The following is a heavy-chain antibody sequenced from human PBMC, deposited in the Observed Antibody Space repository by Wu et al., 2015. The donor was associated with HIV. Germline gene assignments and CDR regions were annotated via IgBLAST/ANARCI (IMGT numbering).Heavy chain of an antibody. CDR2: INPKSGST. D-gene: IGHD3-3*02. CDR3: AREHFWSGYPQVPFDP. Sequence: QVQLVQSGAEVKKPGASVKISCKTSGYTFTDYSMHWVRQAPGQGLEWMGWINPKSGSTKYAQKFQGRVTMTRDTSISTAYMDLSRLKFDDTAVYYCAREHFWSGYPQVPFDPWGQGTLVTVSS. CDR1: GYTFTDYS. J-gene: IGHJ5*02. V-gene: IGHV1-2*02.